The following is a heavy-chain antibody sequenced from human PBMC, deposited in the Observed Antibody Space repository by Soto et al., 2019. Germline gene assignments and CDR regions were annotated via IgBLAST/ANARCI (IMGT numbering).Heavy chain of an antibody. V-gene: IGHV3-49*03. CDR1: GFTFGDYP. CDR3: TRGTVQWLVAEISFDI. Sequence: GGSLRLSCTASGFTFGDYPMSWFRQAPGKGLEWVGFIRSKAYGGTAEYAASVKGRFTISRDDSKSIAYLQMNSLKTEDTAVYYCTRGTVQWLVAEISFDIWGQGTMVTVSS. J-gene: IGHJ3*02. D-gene: IGHD6-19*01. CDR2: IRSKAYGGTA.